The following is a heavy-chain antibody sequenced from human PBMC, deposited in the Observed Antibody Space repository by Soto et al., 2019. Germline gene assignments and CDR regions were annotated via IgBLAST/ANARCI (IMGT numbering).Heavy chain of an antibody. D-gene: IGHD3-10*01. CDR3: ARSPGVSNYYGSESYYGNWFDP. CDR1: GGTFSSYA. V-gene: IGHV1-69*01. Sequence: QVQLVQSGAEVKKPGSSVKVSCKASGGTFSSYAISWVRQAPGQGLEWMGGIIPIFGTANYAQKFQGRVTITAEQSTSTAYMELSSLRSEDTAVYYCARSPGVSNYYGSESYYGNWFDPWGQGTLVTVSS. CDR2: IIPIFGTA. J-gene: IGHJ5*02.